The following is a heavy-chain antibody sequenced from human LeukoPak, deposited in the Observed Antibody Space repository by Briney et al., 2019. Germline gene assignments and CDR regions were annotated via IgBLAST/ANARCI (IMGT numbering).Heavy chain of an antibody. CDR3: SPRAQRGFDF. CDR2: IYHNGST. Sequence: SETLSLTCTVSGYSISSGYYWGWIRQPPGKGLEWIGSIYHNGSTYYNPSLKTRVAISVDTSKNQFSMKVYSVTAADTAMYYCSPRAQRGFDFWGQGIQVTVSS. V-gene: IGHV4-38-2*02. CDR1: GYSISSGYY. J-gene: IGHJ4*02.